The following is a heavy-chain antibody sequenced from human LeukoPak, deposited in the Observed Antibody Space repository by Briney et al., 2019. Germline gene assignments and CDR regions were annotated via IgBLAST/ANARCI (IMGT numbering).Heavy chain of an antibody. D-gene: IGHD2-2*01. CDR1: GFTFSSSG. J-gene: IGHJ6*02. Sequence: GRALRLSCAASGFTFSSSGIHWVRQAPRKGLEWGAVIGYDGSNKYYADSVQGRFTISRDNSKNTLFLQMNSLRAEDTAVYYCARGVGSTTYYAMDVWGQGTTVTVSS. CDR3: ARGVGSTTYYAMDV. CDR2: IGYDGSNK. V-gene: IGHV3-33*01.